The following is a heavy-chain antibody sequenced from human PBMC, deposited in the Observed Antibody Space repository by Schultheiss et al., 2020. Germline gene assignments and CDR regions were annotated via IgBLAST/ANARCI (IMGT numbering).Heavy chain of an antibody. D-gene: IGHD2/OR15-2a*01. V-gene: IGHV3-7*03. CDR1: AFTFSTYW. J-gene: IGHJ2*01. CDR2: IKEDGSDK. Sequence: GGSLRLSCAASAFTFSTYWMSWVRQAPGKGLDWVASIKEDGSDKYYVDSVKGRFTISRDNTRNTLYLQMSSLRPEDTAVYYCARGNPSPPNQWYFDLWGRGTLVTVSS. CDR3: ARGNPSPPNQWYFDL.